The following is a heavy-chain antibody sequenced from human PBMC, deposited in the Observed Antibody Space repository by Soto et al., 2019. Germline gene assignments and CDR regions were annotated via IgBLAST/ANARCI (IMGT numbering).Heavy chain of an antibody. CDR2: SIPIFGTA. V-gene: IGHV1-69*12. Sequence: QVQLVQSGAEVKKPGSSVKVSCKASGGTVSSYAISWVRQAPGQGLEWMGGSIPIFGTANYAQTFQGRVTITADESTRTAYMELSSLRYEDTAVYYCASDIEGSGSNYFHYWGQGTLVTGSS. D-gene: IGHD3-10*01. CDR3: ASDIEGSGSNYFHY. CDR1: GGTVSSYA. J-gene: IGHJ4*02.